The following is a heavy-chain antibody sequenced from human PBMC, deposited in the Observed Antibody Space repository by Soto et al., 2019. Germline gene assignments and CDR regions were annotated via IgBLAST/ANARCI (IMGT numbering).Heavy chain of an antibody. CDR2: VYADGTT. J-gene: IGHJ4*02. V-gene: IGHV3-66*04. CDR1: GSTVSNTD. Sequence: WGSLRLSCTASGSTVSNTDLSWYRQAPGKGLERVSPVYADGTTHYADSVKGRLTLSRDNSKNTLYLQLYNLRAEDTAVYYCTRHPSDRFHGDYWGQGTLVTVSS. CDR3: TRHPSDRFHGDY. D-gene: IGHD3-16*02.